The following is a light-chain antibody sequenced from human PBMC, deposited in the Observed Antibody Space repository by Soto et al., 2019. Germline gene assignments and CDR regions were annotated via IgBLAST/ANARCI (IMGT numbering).Light chain of an antibody. CDR1: QGIKNY. CDR3: QRYYNAPFT. Sequence: DIQVTQHPSSLSASVGDRVTITCRASQGIKNYLAWYQQKPGKTPKLLIYAASTLESGIPPRFSGSGSGTDFTLTINNLQPEDVATYYCQRYYNAPFTFGGGTKVEIK. J-gene: IGKJ4*01. CDR2: AAS. V-gene: IGKV1-27*01.